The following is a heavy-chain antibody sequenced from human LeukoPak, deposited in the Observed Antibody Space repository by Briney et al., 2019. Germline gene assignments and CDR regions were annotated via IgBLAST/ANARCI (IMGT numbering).Heavy chain of an antibody. CDR1: GFTFSDHY. J-gene: IGHJ4*02. D-gene: IGHD7-27*01. CDR2: IRSKAFGETA. Sequence: GGSLRLFCAASGFTFSDHYMDWVRQAPGKGLEWVGFIRSKAFGETAEYAASVKGRFTISRDDSKSIAYLQMNSLKTEDTAVYYCTRDRGSSTLGDYWGQGTLVTVSS. CDR3: TRDRGSSTLGDY. V-gene: IGHV3-49*04.